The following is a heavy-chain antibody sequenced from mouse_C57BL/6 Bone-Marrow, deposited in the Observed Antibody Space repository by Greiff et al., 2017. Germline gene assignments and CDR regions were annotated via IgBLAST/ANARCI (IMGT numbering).Heavy chain of an antibody. J-gene: IGHJ3*01. CDR1: GYTFTGYW. V-gene: IGHV1-9*01. CDR3: ARWGTSVGDGGFAY. Sequence: QVQLQQSGAELMKPGASVKLSCKATGYTFTGYWIEWVKQRPGPGLEWIGEILPGSGSTNSNEKFKGKATFTADQSSNTAYMQFSSLTTEDSAIYVCARWGTSVGDGGFAYWGQGTLVTGSA. D-gene: IGHD1-1*01. CDR2: ILPGSGST.